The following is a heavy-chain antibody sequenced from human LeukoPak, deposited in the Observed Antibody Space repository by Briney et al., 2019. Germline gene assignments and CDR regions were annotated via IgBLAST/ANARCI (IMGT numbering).Heavy chain of an antibody. CDR1: GGTFSSYA. Sequence: SVKVSCKASGGTFSSYAISWVRQAPGQGLEWMGGIIPIFGTANYAQKFQGRVTITADESTSTAYMELSSLRSEDTAVYYCARLYNWNAYYYSYGMDVWGQGTTVTVSS. CDR2: IIPIFGTA. CDR3: ARLYNWNAYYYSYGMDV. J-gene: IGHJ6*02. V-gene: IGHV1-69*13. D-gene: IGHD1-20*01.